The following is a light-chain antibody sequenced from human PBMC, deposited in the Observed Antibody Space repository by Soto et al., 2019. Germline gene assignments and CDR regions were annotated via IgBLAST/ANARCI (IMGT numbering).Light chain of an antibody. CDR1: QSISSY. V-gene: IGKV1-39*01. CDR2: AAS. J-gene: IGKJ5*01. CDR3: KQSYSTPPG. Sequence: DIQMTQSPSSLSASVGDRVTITCRASQSISSYLNWYQQKPGKAPKLLIYAASSLQSGVPSRFSGSGSGTDFTLTISSLQPEDFATYYCKQSYSTPPGFGQGTRLEIK.